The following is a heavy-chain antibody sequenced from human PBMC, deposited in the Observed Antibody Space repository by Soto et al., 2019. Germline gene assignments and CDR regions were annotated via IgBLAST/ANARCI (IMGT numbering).Heavy chain of an antibody. V-gene: IGHV1-69*01. Sequence: QVQLVQSGTVEKKPGSSIKVSCKASGGTFSSNAISWVRQAPGQGLEWMGGILPIFNTANYAQSFQGRVTITADESTSTSYMELTSLKSEDTAIYYCATGGRGYSSSYPLFYFEYWGHGTLVTVSS. CDR3: ATGGRGYSSSYPLFYFEY. CDR1: GGTFSSNA. J-gene: IGHJ4*01. CDR2: ILPIFNTA. D-gene: IGHD5-18*01.